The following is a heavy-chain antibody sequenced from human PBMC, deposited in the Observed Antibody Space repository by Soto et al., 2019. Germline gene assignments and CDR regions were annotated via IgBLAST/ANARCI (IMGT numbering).Heavy chain of an antibody. CDR3: VRDSHGDD. J-gene: IGHJ4*02. V-gene: IGHV3-74*01. CDR2: IDHDGPT. Sequence: EVQLVESGGGLVQPGRSLRLSCAGAGFTFSNYWMHLVRQAPGKGLEWVSRIDHDGPTDYADSVRGRFTISRDNAENTLYLQRNGLRPEDTPVYYCVRDSHGDDCSQGTMVNVSS. CDR1: GFTFSNYW.